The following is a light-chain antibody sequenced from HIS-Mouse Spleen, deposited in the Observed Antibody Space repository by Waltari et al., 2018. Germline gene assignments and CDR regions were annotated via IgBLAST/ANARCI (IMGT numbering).Light chain of an antibody. CDR3: SSYAGSNNYV. Sequence: QSALTQPPSASGSPGQSVTIPCTGTSSDAGGYNYFPWYQQHPGKAPKLMIHEVSKRPSGVPDRFSGSKSGNTASLTVSGLQAEDEADYYCSSYAGSNNYVFGTGTKVTVL. CDR2: EVS. V-gene: IGLV2-8*01. J-gene: IGLJ1*01. CDR1: SSDAGGYNY.